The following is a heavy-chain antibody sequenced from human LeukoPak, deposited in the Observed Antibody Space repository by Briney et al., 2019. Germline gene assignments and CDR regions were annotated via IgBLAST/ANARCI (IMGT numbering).Heavy chain of an antibody. J-gene: IGHJ4*02. Sequence: PSESLSLTCTVSGYSISSGYYWGWIRQPPGKGLEWIGSIYHSGSTYYNPSLKSRVTISVDTSKNQFSLKLRSVTAADTAVYYCARDRWLDFWGQGTLVTVSP. CDR3: ARDRWLDF. CDR1: GYSISSGYY. CDR2: IYHSGST. D-gene: IGHD6-19*01. V-gene: IGHV4-38-2*02.